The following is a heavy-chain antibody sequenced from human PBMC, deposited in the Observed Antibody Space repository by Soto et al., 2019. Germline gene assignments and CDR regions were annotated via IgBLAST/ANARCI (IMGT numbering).Heavy chain of an antibody. J-gene: IGHJ4*02. CDR2: ISYDGSNK. V-gene: IGHV3-30-3*01. Sequence: LRLSCAASGFTFSSYAMHWVRQAPGKGLEWVAVISYDGSNKYYADSVKGRFTISRDNSKNTLYLQMNSLRAEDTAVYYCARGQAGYCSGGSCSIPDYWGQGTLVTVSS. CDR3: ARGQAGYCSGGSCSIPDY. CDR1: GFTFSSYA. D-gene: IGHD2-15*01.